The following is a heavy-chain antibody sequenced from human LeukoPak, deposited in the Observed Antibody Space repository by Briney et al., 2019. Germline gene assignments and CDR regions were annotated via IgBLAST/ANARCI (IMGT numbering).Heavy chain of an antibody. CDR2: IWYDGSNK. Sequence: PAGSLRLSCAASGFTFNSYGMHWVRQAPGKGLEWVAVIWYDGSNKYYADSVKGRFTISRDNSKNTLYLQMNSLRAEDTAVYYCAKDPDILTGYYSPGYMDVWGKGTTVTVSS. D-gene: IGHD3-9*01. CDR3: AKDPDILTGYYSPGYMDV. J-gene: IGHJ6*03. CDR1: GFTFNSYG. V-gene: IGHV3-33*06.